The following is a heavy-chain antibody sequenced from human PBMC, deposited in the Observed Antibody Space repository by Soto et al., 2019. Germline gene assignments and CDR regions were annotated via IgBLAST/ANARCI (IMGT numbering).Heavy chain of an antibody. D-gene: IGHD3-10*01. Sequence: PSETLSLTCAVYGGSFSGYYWSWIRQPPGKGLEWIGEINHSGSTNYNPSLKSRVTISVDTSKNQFSLKLSSVTAADTAVYYCARGQEIYYGSGSYYNWGQGTLVTVS. CDR2: INHSGST. V-gene: IGHV4-34*01. CDR1: GGSFSGYY. J-gene: IGHJ4*02. CDR3: ARGQEIYYGSGSYYN.